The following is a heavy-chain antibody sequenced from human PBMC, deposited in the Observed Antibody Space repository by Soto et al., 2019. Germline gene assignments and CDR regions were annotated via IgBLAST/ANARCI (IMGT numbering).Heavy chain of an antibody. V-gene: IGHV1-2*04. Sequence: ASVKVSCKASGYTFTGYYIHWVRQAPGQGLEWMGWINSNNGGTNYAQNFRGWVTMTRDTSISTAYMELSRLKSDDTAVYYCARELKGRDFYKAFDIWGQGTMVTV. CDR1: GYTFTGYY. CDR3: ARELKGRDFYKAFDI. CDR2: INSNNGGT. D-gene: IGHD3-3*01. J-gene: IGHJ3*02.